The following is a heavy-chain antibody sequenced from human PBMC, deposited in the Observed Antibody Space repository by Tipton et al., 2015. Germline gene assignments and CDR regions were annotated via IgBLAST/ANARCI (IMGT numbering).Heavy chain of an antibody. D-gene: IGHD3-10*02. Sequence: LRLSCAASGFTFSNSWMSWVRQAPGKGLEWVANIKPDGSEKGYVDSVKGRFSISRDNAKNSVYLQMNSLRAEDTGVFYCARDVRNGDFDYWGQGTLVTVSS. V-gene: IGHV3-7*01. J-gene: IGHJ4*02. CDR3: ARDVRNGDFDY. CDR2: IKPDGSEK. CDR1: GFTFSNSW.